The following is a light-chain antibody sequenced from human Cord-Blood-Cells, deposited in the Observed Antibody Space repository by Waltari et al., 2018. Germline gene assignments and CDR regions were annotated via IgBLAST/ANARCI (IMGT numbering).Light chain of an antibody. CDR3: QQYNNWPYT. CDR2: GAS. Sequence: EIVITQPPATRSVPSGERATPTCRASQSVSSNLAWYQQKPGQAPRLLIYGASTRATGIPARFSGSGSGTEFTLTISSLQSEDFAVYYCQQYNNWPYTFGQGTKLEIK. J-gene: IGKJ2*01. V-gene: IGKV3-15*01. CDR1: QSVSSN.